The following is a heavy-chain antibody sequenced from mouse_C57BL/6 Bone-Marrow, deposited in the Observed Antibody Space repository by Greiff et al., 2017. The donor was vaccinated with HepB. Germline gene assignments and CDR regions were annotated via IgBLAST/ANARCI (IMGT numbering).Heavy chain of an antibody. D-gene: IGHD2-2*01. J-gene: IGHJ4*01. V-gene: IGHV1-76*01. CDR2: IYPGSGNT. CDR3: ARLWRLEDAMDY. CDR1: GYTFTDYY. Sequence: VQLQQSGAELVRPGASVKLSCKASGYTFTDYYINWVKQRPGQGLEWIARIYPGSGNTYYNEKFKGKATLTAEKSSSTAYMQLSSLTSEDSAVYFCARLWRLEDAMDYWGQGTSVTVSS.